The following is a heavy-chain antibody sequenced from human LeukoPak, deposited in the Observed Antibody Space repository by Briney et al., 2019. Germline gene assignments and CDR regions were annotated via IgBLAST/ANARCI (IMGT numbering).Heavy chain of an antibody. Sequence: ASVKVSCKASGYTINGYYMHWVRQAPGQGLEWMGWINPNSGGTNYAQKFQGRVTMTRDTSISTAYMELSRLRSDDTAVYYCARDSPIVGATHWFDPWGQGTLVTVSS. V-gene: IGHV1-2*02. CDR1: GYTINGYY. CDR3: ARDSPIVGATHWFDP. D-gene: IGHD1-26*01. J-gene: IGHJ5*02. CDR2: INPNSGGT.